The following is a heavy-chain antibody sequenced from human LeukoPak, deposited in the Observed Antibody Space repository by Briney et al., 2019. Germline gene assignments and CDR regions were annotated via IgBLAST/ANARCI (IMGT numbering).Heavy chain of an antibody. D-gene: IGHD3-10*01. J-gene: IGHJ4*02. CDR1: GFPFDDYG. CDR3: ARGGWFGELLFDY. V-gene: IGHV3-20*04. CDR2: MNWNGGST. Sequence: GRSLRLSCAASGFPFDDYGMSWVRHAPGKGLEWVSGMNWNGGSTGYADSVKGRFTISRNNAKNSLYLQMNSLRAEDTALYYCARGGWFGELLFDYWGQGTLVTVSS.